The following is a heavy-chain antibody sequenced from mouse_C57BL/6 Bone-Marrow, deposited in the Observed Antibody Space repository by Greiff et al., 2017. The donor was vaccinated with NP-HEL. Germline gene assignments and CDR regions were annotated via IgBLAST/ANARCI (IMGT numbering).Heavy chain of an antibody. CDR2: IYPGDGDT. D-gene: IGHD3-3*01. CDR3: ARGGTGAWFAY. V-gene: IGHV1-82*01. CDR1: GYAFSSSW. J-gene: IGHJ3*01. Sequence: QVQLKDSGPELVKPGASVKISCKASGYAFSSSWMNWVKQRPGKGLEWIGRIYPGDGDTNYNGKFKGKATLTADKSSSTAYMQLSSLTSEDSAVYFCARGGTGAWFAYWGQGTLVTVSA.